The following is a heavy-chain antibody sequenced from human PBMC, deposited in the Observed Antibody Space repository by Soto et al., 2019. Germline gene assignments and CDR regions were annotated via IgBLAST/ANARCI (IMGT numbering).Heavy chain of an antibody. CDR1: GFTFSSYW. CDR2: IKQDGSEK. D-gene: IGHD3-22*01. CDR3: ARAGYYDGSGYYAP. Sequence: PGGSLRLSCAASGFTFSSYWMSWVRQTPGKGLEWVASIKQDGSEKYYVDSVKGRFTISRDNAENSLYLQMNSLRAEDTAVYYCARAGYYDGSGYYAPWGQGTLVTVSS. J-gene: IGHJ5*02. V-gene: IGHV3-7*01.